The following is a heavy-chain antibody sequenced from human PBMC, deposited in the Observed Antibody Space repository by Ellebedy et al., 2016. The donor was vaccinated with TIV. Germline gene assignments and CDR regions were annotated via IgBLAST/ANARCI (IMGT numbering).Heavy chain of an antibody. V-gene: IGHV3-9*01. CDR2: IRWNSDTI. D-gene: IGHD6-19*01. CDR1: GFNFGGHA. CDR3: AMETSGWIDH. Sequence: GGSLRLXXAASGFNFGGHAMHWVRQAPGKGLEWVSHIRWNSDTIGYADSVKGRFTISRGNAKNSLYLEMNSLRVEDTGLYYCAMETSGWIDHWGQGTLVTVSS. J-gene: IGHJ4*02.